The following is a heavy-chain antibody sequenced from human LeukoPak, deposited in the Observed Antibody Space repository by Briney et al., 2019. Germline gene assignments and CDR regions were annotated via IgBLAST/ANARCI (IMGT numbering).Heavy chain of an antibody. J-gene: IGHJ4*02. CDR3: ARQGLWLGETNPFVDY. CDR1: GGSTSSSSYY. Sequence: PSETLSLTCTVSGGSTSSSSYYLGWIRQPPGKGLEWIGSIYYNGSTYYNPSLKSRVTISVDTSKNQFSLKLSTRTAADTAVYYCARQGLWLGETNPFVDYWGQGTLVTVSS. V-gene: IGHV4-39*01. CDR2: IYYNGST. D-gene: IGHD3-10*01.